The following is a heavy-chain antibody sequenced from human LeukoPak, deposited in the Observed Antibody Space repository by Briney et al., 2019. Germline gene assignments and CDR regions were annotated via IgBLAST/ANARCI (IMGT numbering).Heavy chain of an antibody. CDR3: ARDRAYGDYRDAFDI. Sequence: GGSLRLSCAASGFTFSGYAMHWVRQAPGKGLEWVAVISYDGSNKYYADSVKGRFTISRDNSKNTLYLQMNSLRAEDTAVYYCARDRAYGDYRDAFDIWGQGTMVTVSS. CDR2: ISYDGSNK. D-gene: IGHD4-17*01. CDR1: GFTFSGYA. J-gene: IGHJ3*02. V-gene: IGHV3-30*04.